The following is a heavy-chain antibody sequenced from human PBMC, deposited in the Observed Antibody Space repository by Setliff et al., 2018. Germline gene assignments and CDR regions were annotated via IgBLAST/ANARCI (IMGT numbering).Heavy chain of an antibody. CDR1: GGTFSSYG. CDR3: AREGVDTRSSTDYRYYMDV. Sequence: SVKVSCKASGGTFSSYGISWVRQAPGQGLEWMGGTIPIFGTANYAHKFQGRVTIITDESTSTAYMELRSLRTEDTAVYYCAREGVDTRSSTDYRYYMDVWGKGTTVTVSS. V-gene: IGHV1-69*05. D-gene: IGHD5-18*01. CDR2: TIPIFGTA. J-gene: IGHJ6*03.